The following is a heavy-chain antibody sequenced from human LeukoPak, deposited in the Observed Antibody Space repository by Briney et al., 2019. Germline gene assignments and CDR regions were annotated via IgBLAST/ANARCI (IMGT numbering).Heavy chain of an antibody. CDR1: GFTFSSYA. D-gene: IGHD5/OR15-5a*01. CDR2: ISGSGGST. CDR3: AKDPIYDWLVVDV. V-gene: IGHV3-23*01. Sequence: GGSLRLSCAASGFTFSSYAMSWVRQAPGKGLEWVSAISGSGGSTYYADSVKGRFTISRDNSKDTLYLQMNSLRAEGTAVYYCAKDPIYDWLVVDVWGKGTTVTVSS. J-gene: IGHJ6*04.